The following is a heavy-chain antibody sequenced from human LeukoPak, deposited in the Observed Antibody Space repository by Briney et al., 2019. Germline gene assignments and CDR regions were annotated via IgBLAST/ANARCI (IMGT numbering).Heavy chain of an antibody. J-gene: IGHJ5*02. D-gene: IGHD4-17*01. V-gene: IGHV3-21*01. CDR1: GFTFSSYS. CDR2: ISSSSSYI. CDR3: AKDRDSNDYGDHGWFDP. Sequence: GGSLRLSCAASGFTFSSYSMNWVRQAPGKGLEWVSSISSSSSYIYYADSVKGRFTISRDNSKNTLYLQMNSLRAEDTAVYYCAKDRDSNDYGDHGWFDPWGQGTLVTVSS.